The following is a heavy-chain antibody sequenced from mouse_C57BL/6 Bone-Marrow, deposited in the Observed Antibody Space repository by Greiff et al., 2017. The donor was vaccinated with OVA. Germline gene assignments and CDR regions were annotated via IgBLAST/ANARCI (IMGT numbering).Heavy chain of an antibody. Sequence: EVQVVESGGGLVKPGGSLKLSCAASGFTFSSYAMSWVRQTPEKRLEWVATISDGGSYTYYPDNVKGRFTISRDNAKNNLYLQMSHLKTEDTAMYYCARTTDYWGQGTSVTVSS. V-gene: IGHV5-4*01. CDR3: ARTTDY. J-gene: IGHJ4*01. CDR2: ISDGGSYT. CDR1: GFTFSSYA.